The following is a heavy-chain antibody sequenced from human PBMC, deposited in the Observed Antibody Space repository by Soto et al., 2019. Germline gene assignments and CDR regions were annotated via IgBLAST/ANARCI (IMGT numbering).Heavy chain of an antibody. CDR3: ARVTLKAGNWFDP. CDR1: GYTFTDYF. J-gene: IGHJ5*02. V-gene: IGHV1-2*02. Sequence: ASVKVSCKASGYTFTDYFIPWVRQPPGQGFEWMGWINPTSRGTNYAQKFQGRVTMTRDTSNSTAYMELRGLKSDDTAVYYCARVTLKAGNWFDPRGQGTLVTVSS. CDR2: INPTSRGT.